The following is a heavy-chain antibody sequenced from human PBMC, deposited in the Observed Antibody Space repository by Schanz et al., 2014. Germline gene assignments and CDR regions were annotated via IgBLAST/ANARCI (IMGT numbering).Heavy chain of an antibody. D-gene: IGHD1-26*01. Sequence: QVQLVESGGGVVQPGRSLRLSCAVSGFTFSSYGMHWVRQAPGKGLEWVAVIWYDGSNKYYADSVKGRFTISRDNSKNTLFLQMNSLRAEDTAVYYCARDHTTESYYSAGPPIDYWGEGTLLTVSS. J-gene: IGHJ4*02. CDR3: ARDHTTESYYSAGPPIDY. V-gene: IGHV3-33*01. CDR1: GFTFSSYG. CDR2: IWYDGSNK.